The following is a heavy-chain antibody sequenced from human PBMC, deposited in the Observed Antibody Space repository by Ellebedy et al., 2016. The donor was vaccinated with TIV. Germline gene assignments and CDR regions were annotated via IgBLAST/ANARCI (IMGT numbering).Heavy chain of an antibody. Sequence: GGSLRLSCTDCGFTFSSYGMHWVRQAPGKGLEWVAVISYDGSNKYYADSVKGRFTISRDNSKNTLYLQMNSLRAEDTAVYYCAKVYYDFWSGITGWGQGTLVTVSS. J-gene: IGHJ4*02. CDR3: AKVYYDFWSGITG. CDR2: ISYDGSNK. V-gene: IGHV3-30*18. D-gene: IGHD3-3*01. CDR1: GFTFSSYG.